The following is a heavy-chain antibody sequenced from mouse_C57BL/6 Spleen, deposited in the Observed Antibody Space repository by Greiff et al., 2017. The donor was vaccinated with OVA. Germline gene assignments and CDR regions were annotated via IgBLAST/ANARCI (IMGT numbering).Heavy chain of an antibody. V-gene: IGHV1-69*01. J-gene: IGHJ4*01. CDR3: AREGIYYGYDYAMDY. Sequence: QVQLQQPGAELVMPGASVKLSCKASGYTFTSYWMHWVKQRPGQGLEWIGEIDPSDSYTNYNQKFKGKSTLTVDKSSSTAYMQLSSLTSEDSAVYYCAREGIYYGYDYAMDYGGQGTSVTVSS. CDR1: GYTFTSYW. CDR2: IDPSDSYT. D-gene: IGHD2-2*01.